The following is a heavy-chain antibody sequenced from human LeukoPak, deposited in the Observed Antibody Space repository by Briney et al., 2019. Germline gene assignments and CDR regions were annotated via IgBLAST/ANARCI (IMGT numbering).Heavy chain of an antibody. D-gene: IGHD4/OR15-4a*01. V-gene: IGHV1-18*01. Sequence: PAASVKVSCKASGYTFTSYGISWVRQAPGQGLEWMGWINSYNGDTKDAERFQGRVTLSTDTATSTAYMELRSLTSDDTAVYYCARDYHQSFCYGNNCKFDPWGQGTPVTVSS. CDR2: INSYNGDT. J-gene: IGHJ5*02. CDR3: ARDYHQSFCYGNNCKFDP. CDR1: GYTFTSYG.